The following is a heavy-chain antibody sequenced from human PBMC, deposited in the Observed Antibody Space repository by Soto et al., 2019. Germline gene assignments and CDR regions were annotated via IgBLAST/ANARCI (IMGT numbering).Heavy chain of an antibody. D-gene: IGHD2-21*01. J-gene: IGHJ3*02. V-gene: IGHV3-23*01. CDR2: ITGSGGNT. Sequence: EVQLLESGGGLVQPGGSLRLSCAASGFTFSNYAMSWVRQAPGKGLEWVSTITGSGGNTYSADSVKGRFTISRDNSKNTLFLQMNNLRAEDMAIYFCAKAPGAYGSDAFDIWGQGTMVTVSS. CDR1: GFTFSNYA. CDR3: AKAPGAYGSDAFDI.